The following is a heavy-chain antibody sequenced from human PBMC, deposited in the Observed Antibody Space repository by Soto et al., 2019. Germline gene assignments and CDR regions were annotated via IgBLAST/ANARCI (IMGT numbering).Heavy chain of an antibody. J-gene: IGHJ4*02. V-gene: IGHV1-69*06. Sequence: SVKVSCKASGGTFSSYAISWVRQAPGQGLEWMGGIIPIFGTANYAQKFQGRVTITADKSTSTAYMELSSLRSEDTAVYYCARDLTNYYDSSGYYALDYWGQGTLVTVS. D-gene: IGHD3-22*01. CDR2: IIPIFGTA. CDR3: ARDLTNYYDSSGYYALDY. CDR1: GGTFSSYA.